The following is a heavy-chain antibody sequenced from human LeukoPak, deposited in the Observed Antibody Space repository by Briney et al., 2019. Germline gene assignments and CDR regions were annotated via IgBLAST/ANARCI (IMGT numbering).Heavy chain of an antibody. Sequence: GGSLRLSCAASGFTFSSYWMSWVRQAPGKGLEGVANIKKDGSEKYYVDSVKGRFTISRDNAKTSLYLQMNSLRAEDTAVFYCARADYYDSGSFYPLNFWGQGTLVTVSS. J-gene: IGHJ4*02. D-gene: IGHD3-10*01. CDR1: GFTFSSYW. V-gene: IGHV3-7*02. CDR3: ARADYYDSGSFYPLNF. CDR2: IKKDGSEK.